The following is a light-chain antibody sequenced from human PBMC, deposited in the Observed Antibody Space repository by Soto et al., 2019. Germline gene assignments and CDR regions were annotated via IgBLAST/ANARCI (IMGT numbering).Light chain of an antibody. Sequence: QSVLTHPPSVSAAPGQKVTISCSGSSSNIGNNYVSWYQHFPGTAPKLLIYDNNKRPSGIPDRFSGSKSGTSATLGITGLQTGDEADYYCGTWDSLLSAVVFGGGTKLTVL. J-gene: IGLJ2*01. V-gene: IGLV1-51*01. CDR1: SSNIGNNY. CDR3: GTWDSLLSAVV. CDR2: DNN.